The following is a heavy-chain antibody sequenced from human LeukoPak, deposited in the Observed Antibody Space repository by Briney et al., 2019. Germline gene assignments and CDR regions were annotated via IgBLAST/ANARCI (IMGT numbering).Heavy chain of an antibody. CDR3: ARPGITIFGVVIKNWYFDL. D-gene: IGHD3-3*01. Sequence: PSETLSLTCTVSGGSISSGDYYWSWIRQPPGKGLEWIGYIYYSGSTYYNPSLKSRVTISVDTSKNQFSLKLSSVTAADTAVYYCARPGITIFGVVIKNWYFDLWGRGTLVTVSS. CDR1: GGSISSGDYY. V-gene: IGHV4-30-4*08. J-gene: IGHJ2*01. CDR2: IYYSGST.